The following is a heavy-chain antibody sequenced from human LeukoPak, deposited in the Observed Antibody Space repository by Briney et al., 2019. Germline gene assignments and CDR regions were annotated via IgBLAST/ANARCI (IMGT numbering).Heavy chain of an antibody. J-gene: IGHJ5*02. Sequence: SETLSLTCTVSGGSISSSSYYWGWIRQPPGKGLEWIGSIYYSGSTYYSPSLKSRVTISVDTSKNQFSLKLSSVTAADTAVYYCARPEVVTSWFDPWGQGTLVTVSS. D-gene: IGHD4-23*01. CDR2: IYYSGST. CDR3: ARPEVVTSWFDP. V-gene: IGHV4-39*01. CDR1: GGSISSSSYY.